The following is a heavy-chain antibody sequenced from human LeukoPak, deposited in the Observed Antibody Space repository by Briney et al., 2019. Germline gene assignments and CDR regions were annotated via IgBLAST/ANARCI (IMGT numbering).Heavy chain of an antibody. V-gene: IGHV1-46*01. CDR3: ARDTTIFDLWPYYYYMDV. CDR2: INPSGGST. Sequence: ASVKVSCKASGYTFTSYYMHWVRQAPGQGLEWMGIINPSGGSTKYAQKFQGRVTMTRDTSTSTVYMELRSLRSEDTAVYYCARDTTIFDLWPYYYYMDVWGEGATVTVSS. J-gene: IGHJ6*03. D-gene: IGHD3-3*01. CDR1: GYTFTSYY.